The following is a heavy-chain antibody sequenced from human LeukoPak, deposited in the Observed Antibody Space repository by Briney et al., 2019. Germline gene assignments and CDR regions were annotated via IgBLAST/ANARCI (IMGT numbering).Heavy chain of an antibody. J-gene: IGHJ3*02. Sequence: PSETLSLTCTVSGGSISSSIYYWGWIRQPPGKGLEWIGSIYYSGSTYYNPSLKSRVTISVDTSKNQFSLKLSSVTAADTAVYYCARHSYCSGGSCYRFDAFDIWGQGTMVTVSS. CDR3: ARHSYCSGGSCYRFDAFDI. V-gene: IGHV4-39*01. CDR2: IYYSGST. D-gene: IGHD2-15*01. CDR1: GGSISSSIYY.